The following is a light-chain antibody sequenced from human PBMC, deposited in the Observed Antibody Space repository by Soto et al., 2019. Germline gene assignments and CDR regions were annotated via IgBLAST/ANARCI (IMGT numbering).Light chain of an antibody. CDR1: QSLLNSNGNNY. V-gene: IGKV2-28*01. Sequence: DIVMPQFPLSLPVTPGEPASISCTSSQSLLNSNGNNYLDWYLQKPGQSPQLLIHLGSKRASGVTDRFSARGSGTSFTLKISRVESEDVGVYFCMQARRSPWTLGEGAKVEIK. CDR2: LGS. CDR3: MQARRSPWT. J-gene: IGKJ1*01.